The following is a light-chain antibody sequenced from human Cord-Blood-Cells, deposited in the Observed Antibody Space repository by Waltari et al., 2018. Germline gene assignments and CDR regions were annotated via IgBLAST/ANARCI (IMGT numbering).Light chain of an antibody. CDR3: QQYYSTPFT. CDR2: WAS. J-gene: IGKJ3*01. Sequence: DIVMTQSPDSLAVSLGGRATINCKSRQSVLYSSNNKDYLAWYQQKPGQPPKLLIYWASTRESGVPDRFSGSGSGTDFTLTISSLQAEDVAVYYCQQYYSTPFTFGPGTKVDIK. V-gene: IGKV4-1*01. CDR1: QSVLYSSNNKDY.